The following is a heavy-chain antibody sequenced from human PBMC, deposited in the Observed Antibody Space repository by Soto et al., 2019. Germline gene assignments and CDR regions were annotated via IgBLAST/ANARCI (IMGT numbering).Heavy chain of an antibody. D-gene: IGHD3-22*01. CDR3: ARADYYDSSGFYYDY. CDR1: GYIFTNHY. J-gene: IGHJ4*02. CDR2: INPSGGST. V-gene: IGHV1-46*01. Sequence: QVQLVQSGAEVKKPGASVKVSCKASGYIFTNHYIHWVRQAPGQGLEWMGIINPSGGSTNYFQKFQGRVTMTRDTSTRTVYMELSSLGSEDTAVYFCARADYYDSSGFYYDYWGQGTLVTVSS.